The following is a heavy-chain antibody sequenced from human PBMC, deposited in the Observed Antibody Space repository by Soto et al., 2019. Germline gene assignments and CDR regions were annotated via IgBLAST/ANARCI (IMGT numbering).Heavy chain of an antibody. CDR1: GYSFSNNW. Sequence: GESLRISCKGSGYSFSNNWVGGVRQMPGKGLEWMGIMHPGDSDTRYSPSFQGQVTISADKSINTAYLQWSSLKPSDSAMYYWAVQKRYSSIWFERWFDAWGEGTLVTVA. D-gene: IGHD6-13*01. CDR2: MHPGDSDT. V-gene: IGHV5-51*01. J-gene: IGHJ5*02. CDR3: AVQKRYSSIWFERWFDA.